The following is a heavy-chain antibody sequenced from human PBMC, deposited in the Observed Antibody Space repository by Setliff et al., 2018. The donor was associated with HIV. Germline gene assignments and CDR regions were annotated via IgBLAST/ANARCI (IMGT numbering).Heavy chain of an antibody. D-gene: IGHD1-26*01. J-gene: IGHJ4*02. CDR3: AGGPGTTSIDY. CDR2: LYDTGRT. CDR1: GGSVIKDNFY. V-gene: IGHV4-39*01. Sequence: SETLSLTCSVSGGSVIKDNFYWGWIRQAPAKGLEWIGTLYDTGRTYYNPPLKSRVSIFVDTTKSEFSLNLRSVTAADTAVYYCAGGPGTTSIDYWAQGTLVTVSS.